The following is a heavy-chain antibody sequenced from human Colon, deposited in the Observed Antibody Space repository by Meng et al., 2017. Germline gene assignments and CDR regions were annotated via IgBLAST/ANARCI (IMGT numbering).Heavy chain of an antibody. CDR3: ARDYWGSLDF. CDR1: GASVRSPDHQ. J-gene: IGHJ4*02. Sequence: QGQLQESGPGLWRPSETLPLICAVSGASVRSPDHQWGWVRQPPGKGLEWIGYARIDYANTNYNPSLKSRVNVSLDTSKNQFSLNVRSVTAADTAVYYCARDYWGSLDFWGQGILVTASS. D-gene: IGHD3-16*01. V-gene: IGHV4-61*08. CDR2: ARIDYANT.